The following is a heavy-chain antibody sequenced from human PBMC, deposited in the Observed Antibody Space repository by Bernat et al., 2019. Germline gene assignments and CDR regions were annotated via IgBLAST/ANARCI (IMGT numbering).Heavy chain of an antibody. J-gene: IGHJ3*02. CDR2: IRSKAHGGTT. CDR3: TRGITGELRFDI. Sequence: EVQLVESGGGLVQPGRSPRLSCTASGFTFGDYTMSWVRQAPGKGLEWVGCIRSKAHGGTTEYAASVKARFTISRDDSKSIAYLQMNSLKTEDTAVYYCTRGITGELRFDIWGQGTMVTVSS. D-gene: IGHD7-27*01. CDR1: GFTFGDYT. V-gene: IGHV3-49*04.